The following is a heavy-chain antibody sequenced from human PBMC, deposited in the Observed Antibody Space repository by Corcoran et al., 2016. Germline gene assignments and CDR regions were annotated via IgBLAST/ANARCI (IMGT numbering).Heavy chain of an antibody. Sequence: EVQLVESGGGLVKPGGSLRFSCAAPGFTFSSFSMNWVAQAPGKGLEWVSSISSSSSYIYYQDSVKGRFPISRDNAKNSLYLQMNSLRAEDTAVYYCARDRGYSYGRHDAFDIWGQGTMVTVSS. V-gene: IGHV3-21*01. CDR3: ARDRGYSYGRHDAFDI. CDR1: GFTFSSFS. CDR2: ISSSSSYI. D-gene: IGHD5-18*01. J-gene: IGHJ3*02.